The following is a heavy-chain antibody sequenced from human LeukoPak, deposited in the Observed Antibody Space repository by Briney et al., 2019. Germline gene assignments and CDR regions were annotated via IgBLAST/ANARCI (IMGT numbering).Heavy chain of an antibody. Sequence: ASVKVSCKVSGYTLTELSMHWVRQAPGKGLERMGGFDPEDGETIYAQKFQGRVTMTEEKSTDTAYIELSSLRSEDTAVYYCATDRITMVQGVIPDFDYWGQGTLVTVSS. CDR2: FDPEDGET. CDR3: ATDRITMVQGVIPDFDY. CDR1: GYTLTELS. D-gene: IGHD3-10*01. V-gene: IGHV1-24*01. J-gene: IGHJ4*02.